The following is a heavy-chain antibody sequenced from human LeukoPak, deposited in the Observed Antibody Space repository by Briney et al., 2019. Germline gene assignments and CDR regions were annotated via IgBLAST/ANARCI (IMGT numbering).Heavy chain of an antibody. V-gene: IGHV1-2*02. CDR1: GYTFTGYY. J-gene: IGHJ4*02. Sequence: GASVKVSCKASGYTFTGYYMHWVRQAPGQGLEWMGWINPNSGGTNYAQKFQGRVTMTRDTSISTAYMELSRLRSDDTAVYYCARARPTNYDILTGYYHWGQGTLVTVSS. CDR3: ARARPTNYDILTGYYH. CDR2: INPNSGGT. D-gene: IGHD3-9*01.